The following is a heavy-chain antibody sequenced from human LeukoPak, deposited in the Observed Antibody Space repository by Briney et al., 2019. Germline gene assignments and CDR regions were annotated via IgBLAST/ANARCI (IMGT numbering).Heavy chain of an antibody. CDR2: IRTSTASAYNT. D-gene: IGHD3-16*01. Sequence: GGSLRLSCAASGFTFTDYPMNWVRQAPGRGLEWVANIRTSTASAYNTNYADSVQGRVIISRDDAKKTLYLHMNGLRDDDTAVYYCARDQRFAFDYWGQGTLVTVSS. CDR3: ARDQRFAFDY. J-gene: IGHJ4*02. V-gene: IGHV3-48*02. CDR1: GFTFTDYP.